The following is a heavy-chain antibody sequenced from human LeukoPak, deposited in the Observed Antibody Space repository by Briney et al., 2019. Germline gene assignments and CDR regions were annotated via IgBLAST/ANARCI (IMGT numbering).Heavy chain of an antibody. CDR1: GFTFSSYA. Sequence: GGSLRLSCAASGFTFSSYAMSWVRQAPGKGLEWVSAISGSGGSTYYADSVKGRFTISRDNSKSTLYLQMNSLRAEDTAVYYCATDWLSSYYFDYWGQGTLVTVSS. CDR2: ISGSGGST. J-gene: IGHJ4*02. D-gene: IGHD3-9*01. V-gene: IGHV3-23*01. CDR3: ATDWLSSYYFDY.